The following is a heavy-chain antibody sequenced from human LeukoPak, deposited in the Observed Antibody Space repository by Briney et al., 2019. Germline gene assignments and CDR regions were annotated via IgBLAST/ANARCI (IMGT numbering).Heavy chain of an antibody. CDR1: GGSFNDYY. CDR3: ARTYDSGSLYIGF. V-gene: IGHV4-34*01. CDR2: INHSGST. Sequence: SETLSLTCAVYGGSFNDYYWTWTRQPPGKGLEWIGEINHSGSTNYNPSLKSRVTISVDTSKNQFSLTLSSMTAADTAVYYCARTYDSGSLYIGFWGQGTLVTVSS. J-gene: IGHJ4*02. D-gene: IGHD3-10*01.